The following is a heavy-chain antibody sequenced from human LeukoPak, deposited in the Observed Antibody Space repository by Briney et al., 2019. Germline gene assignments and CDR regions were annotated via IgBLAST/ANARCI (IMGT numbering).Heavy chain of an antibody. J-gene: IGHJ4*02. CDR2: ISYDGSNK. V-gene: IGHV3-30-3*01. D-gene: IGHD6-19*01. CDR3: ARGRGRLQAGTFYY. Sequence: GGSLRLSCAASGFTFSSYAMHWVRQAPGKGLEWVAVISYDGSNKYYADSVKGRFTISRDNSKNTLYLQMNSLRAEETAVYYCARGRGRLQAGTFYYWGQGTLVTVSS. CDR1: GFTFSSYA.